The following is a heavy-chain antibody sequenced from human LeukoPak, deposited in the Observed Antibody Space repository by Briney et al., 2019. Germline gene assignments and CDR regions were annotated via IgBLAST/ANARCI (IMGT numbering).Heavy chain of an antibody. CDR3: AKDRARGGTTDFDY. D-gene: IGHD1-7*01. V-gene: IGHV3-23*01. CDR1: GFTFSSYA. CDR2: ISGSGGST. Sequence: GGSLRLSCAASGFTFSSYAMSWVRQAPGKGLEWVSAISGSGGSTYYADSVKGRFTISRDNSKNTLYLQMNSLRAEDTAVYFCAKDRARGGTTDFDYWGQGTLVTVSS. J-gene: IGHJ4*02.